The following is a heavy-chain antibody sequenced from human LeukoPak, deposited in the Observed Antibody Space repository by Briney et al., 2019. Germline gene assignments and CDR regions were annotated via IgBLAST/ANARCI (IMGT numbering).Heavy chain of an antibody. Sequence: GGSLRLSCAASGFTVNSNYLSWVRQAPGKGLEWVSTLYNTGNTYYANSVKGQFSISRDNSKNTLFLQMNSLRAEDTAVYYCARLTPAAGRLYFVDWGPGTLVTVSS. D-gene: IGHD6-13*01. CDR2: LYNTGNT. CDR1: GFTVNSNY. V-gene: IGHV3-53*01. J-gene: IGHJ4*02. CDR3: ARLTPAAGRLYFVD.